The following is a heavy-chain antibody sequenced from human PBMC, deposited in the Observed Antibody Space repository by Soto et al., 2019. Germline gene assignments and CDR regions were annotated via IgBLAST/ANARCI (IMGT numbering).Heavy chain of an antibody. Sequence: QVQLVQSGAEVKKPGASVKVSCKASGYTFTSYGISWVRQAPGQGLEGMGWISAYNGNTNYAQKLQGRVTMTTDTSTSTAYMELRSLRSDDTAVYYCARFDIVVVPAAFSFDPWGQGTLVTVSS. J-gene: IGHJ5*02. CDR1: GYTFTSYG. CDR3: ARFDIVVVPAAFSFDP. CDR2: ISAYNGNT. D-gene: IGHD2-2*01. V-gene: IGHV1-18*01.